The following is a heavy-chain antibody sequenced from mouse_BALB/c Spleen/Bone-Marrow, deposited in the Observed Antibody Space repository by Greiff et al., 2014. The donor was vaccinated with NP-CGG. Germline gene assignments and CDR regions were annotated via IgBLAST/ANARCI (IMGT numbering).Heavy chain of an antibody. J-gene: IGHJ3*01. CDR3: ARLNYGNPFAY. Sequence: VQLVESAAELARPGASVKMSCKASGYTFSSYTMHWIKQRPGQGLEWIGYINPSSGYTDYNQRFKDKTTLTADKSSTTAYMQLSSLTSEDSAVDFCARLNYGNPFAYWGQGTLVTVSA. CDR1: GYTFSSYT. CDR2: INPSSGYT. V-gene: IGHV1-4*02. D-gene: IGHD2-1*01.